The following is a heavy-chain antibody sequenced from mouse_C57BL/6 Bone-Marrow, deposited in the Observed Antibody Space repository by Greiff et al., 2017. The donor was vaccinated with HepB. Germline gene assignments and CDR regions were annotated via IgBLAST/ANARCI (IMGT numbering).Heavy chain of an antibody. V-gene: IGHV1-5*01. CDR3: TRDYYYLHYYAMDY. J-gene: IGHJ4*01. CDR2: IYPGNSDT. CDR1: GYTFTSYW. Sequence: EVQLQQSGTVLARPGASVKMSCKTSGYTFTSYWMHWVKQRPGQGLEWIGAIYPGNSDTSYNQKFKGKAKLTAVTSASTAYMELSSLTNEDSAVYYCTRDYYYLHYYAMDYWGQGTSVTVSS. D-gene: IGHD2-4*01.